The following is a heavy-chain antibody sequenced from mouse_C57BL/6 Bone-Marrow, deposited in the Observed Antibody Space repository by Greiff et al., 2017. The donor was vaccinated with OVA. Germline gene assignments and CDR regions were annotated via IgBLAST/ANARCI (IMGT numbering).Heavy chain of an antibody. CDR1: GFTFSDYG. V-gene: IGHV5-15*01. Sequence: EVQVVESGGGLVQPGGSLKLSCAASGFTFSDYGMAWVRQAPRKGPEWVAFISNLAYSIYYADTVTGRFTISRENAKNTLYLEMSSLRSEDTAMYYCARHRGGSSPYWYFDVWGTGTTVTVSS. D-gene: IGHD1-1*01. CDR2: ISNLAYSI. J-gene: IGHJ1*03. CDR3: ARHRGGSSPYWYFDV.